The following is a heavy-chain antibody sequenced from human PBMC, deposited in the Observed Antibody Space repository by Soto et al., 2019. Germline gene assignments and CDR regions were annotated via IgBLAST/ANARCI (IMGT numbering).Heavy chain of an antibody. CDR1: GFPFSNYA. V-gene: IGHV3-23*01. Sequence: PGGSLRLSCAAYGFPFSNYAMSWVRQAPEKGLEWVSAISGSGESTFYGDYVKGRFTVSRDNSKNTLYLQMNSLGVEDTAEYYCAKGGGSCCFDCWGQGTLVTVSS. J-gene: IGHJ4*02. D-gene: IGHD2-15*01. CDR2: ISGSGEST. CDR3: AKGGGSCCFDC.